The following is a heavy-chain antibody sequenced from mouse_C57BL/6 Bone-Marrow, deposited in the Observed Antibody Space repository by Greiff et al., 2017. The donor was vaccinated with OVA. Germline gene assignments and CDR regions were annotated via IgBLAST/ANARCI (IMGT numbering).Heavy chain of an antibody. CDR2: LSSGGSYT. V-gene: IGHV5-6*01. J-gene: IGHJ3*01. CDR3: EGPPITTVVATPFAY. CDR1: GFTFSSYG. D-gene: IGHD1-1*01. Sequence: EVKVVESGGDLVKPGGSLKLSCAASGFTFSSYGMSWVRQTPDKRLEWVATLSSGGSYTYYPDSVKGRFTISRDNAKNTLYLQMGSLKSEDTAMYYGEGPPITTVVATPFAYWGQGTLVTVSA.